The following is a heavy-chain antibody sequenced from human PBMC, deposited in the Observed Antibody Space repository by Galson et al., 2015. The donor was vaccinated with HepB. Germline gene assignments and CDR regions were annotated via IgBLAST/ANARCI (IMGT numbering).Heavy chain of an antibody. J-gene: IGHJ5*02. Sequence: SLRLSCAASGFTFSSYSMNWVRQAPGKGLEWVSYISSSSSTIYYADSVKGRFTISRDNAKNSLYLQMNSLRAEDTAVYYCARGARFSSSWYWFDPWGQGTLVTVSS. CDR3: ARGARFSSSWYWFDP. V-gene: IGHV3-48*04. CDR2: ISSSSSTI. CDR1: GFTFSSYS. D-gene: IGHD6-13*01.